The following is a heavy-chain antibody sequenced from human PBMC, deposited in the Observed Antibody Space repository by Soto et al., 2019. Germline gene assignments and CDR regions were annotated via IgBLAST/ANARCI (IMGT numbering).Heavy chain of an antibody. Sequence: QVQLVQSGAAVKKPGSSVKVSCKVSGGTFGTYIISWVRQAPGHGLEWMGGIIPLFGASNYAQKFQGRVTITADKSTSTAYRELSILRSEDTAIFYCAREDSSGYRFDSWGQGTLVTVST. CDR2: IIPLFGAS. J-gene: IGHJ4*02. V-gene: IGHV1-69*06. D-gene: IGHD3-22*01. CDR3: AREDSSGYRFDS. CDR1: GGTFGTYI.